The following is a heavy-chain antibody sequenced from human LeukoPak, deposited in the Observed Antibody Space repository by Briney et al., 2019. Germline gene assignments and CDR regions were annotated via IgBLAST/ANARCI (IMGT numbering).Heavy chain of an antibody. CDR1: GFTFSGYG. Sequence: GRSLRLSCAASGFTFSGYGMHWVRQAPGKGLEWVALISYDGSNEYYADSVRGRFTISRDNSKFTLYMQMNSLRAEDTAVYYCARVRAGYCTSTSCYTGMDVWGQGTTVTVSS. D-gene: IGHD2-2*01. CDR2: ISYDGSNE. J-gene: IGHJ6*02. CDR3: ARVRAGYCTSTSCYTGMDV. V-gene: IGHV3-30*03.